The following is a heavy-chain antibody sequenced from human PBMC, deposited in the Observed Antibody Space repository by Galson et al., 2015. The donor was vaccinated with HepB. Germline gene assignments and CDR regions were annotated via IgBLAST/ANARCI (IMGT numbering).Heavy chain of an antibody. V-gene: IGHV1-18*01. J-gene: IGHJ6*03. Sequence: SVKVSCKASGYTFTSYGISWVRQAPGQGLEWMGWISAYNGNTNYAQKLQGRVTMTTDTSTSTAYMELRSLRSDDTAVYYCARSRLLEFTSKSDYYYYMDVWGKGTTVTVSS. D-gene: IGHD3-3*01. CDR3: ARSRLLEFTSKSDYYYYMDV. CDR1: GYTFTSYG. CDR2: ISAYNGNT.